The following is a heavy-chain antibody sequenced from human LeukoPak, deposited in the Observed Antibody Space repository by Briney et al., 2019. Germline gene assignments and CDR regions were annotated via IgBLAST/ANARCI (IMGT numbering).Heavy chain of an antibody. CDR3: AKDRISYTTSPGELSH. Sequence: PGGSLRLSCAASGFTFSSHWFHWVRQAPGKGLVWVSRINTDGSTTNYADSVKGRFTISRDSTKSTLYLQMNSLRAEDTAVYYCAKDRISYTTSPGELSHWGQGTLVIVSS. CDR2: INTDGSTT. CDR1: GFTFSSHW. J-gene: IGHJ4*02. D-gene: IGHD3-10*01. V-gene: IGHV3-74*01.